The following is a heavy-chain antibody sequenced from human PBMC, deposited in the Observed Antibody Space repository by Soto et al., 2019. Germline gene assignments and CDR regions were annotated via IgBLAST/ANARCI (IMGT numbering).Heavy chain of an antibody. J-gene: IGHJ6*02. V-gene: IGHV3-23*01. Sequence: PGGSLRLSCAASGFTFSSYAMSWVRQAPGKGLEWVSAISGSGGSTYYAYSVKGRFTISRDNSKNTLYLQMNSLRAEDTAVYYCAKDRDIVVVTAAIGGMDVWGQGTTVTVSS. CDR3: AKDRDIVVVTAAIGGMDV. D-gene: IGHD2-2*02. CDR1: GFTFSSYA. CDR2: ISGSGGST.